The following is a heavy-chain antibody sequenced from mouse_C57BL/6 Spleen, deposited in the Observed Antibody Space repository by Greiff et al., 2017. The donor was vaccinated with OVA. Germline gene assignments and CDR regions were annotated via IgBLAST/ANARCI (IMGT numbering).Heavy chain of an antibody. CDR1: GFTFSDYG. CDR3: ARPRWVVIGDFDY. CDR2: LSSGSSTI. J-gene: IGHJ2*01. Sequence: EVKLVESGGGLVKPGGSLKLSCAASGFTFSDYGMHWVRQAPEKGLEWVAYLSSGSSTIYYADTVKGRFTISRDNAKNTLFLQMTSLRSEDTAMYYCARPRWVVIGDFDYWGQGTTLTVSS. V-gene: IGHV5-17*01. D-gene: IGHD1-1*02.